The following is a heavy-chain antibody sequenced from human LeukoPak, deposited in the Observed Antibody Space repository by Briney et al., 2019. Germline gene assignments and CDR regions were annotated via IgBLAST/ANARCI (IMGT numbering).Heavy chain of an antibody. Sequence: GGSLRLSCAASGFTFSSYGMHWVRQAPGKGLEWVAFIRYDGSNKYYADSVKGRFTISRDNAKNSLYLQMNSLRAEDTAVYYCARVGSWSYYYMDVWGKATTVTISS. CDR3: ARVGSWSYYYMDV. J-gene: IGHJ6*03. D-gene: IGHD2-15*01. CDR1: GFTFSSYG. V-gene: IGHV3-30*02. CDR2: IRYDGSNK.